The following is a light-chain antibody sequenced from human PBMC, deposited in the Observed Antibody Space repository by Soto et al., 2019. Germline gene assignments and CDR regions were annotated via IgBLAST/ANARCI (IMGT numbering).Light chain of an antibody. CDR2: GAS. CDR1: QSVTYN. Sequence: ETMLTQSPDTLSASPGERVTLSCRATQSVTYNLAWYQQKPGQAPRLLIYGASTRATGIPARFSGRGSGTEFTLTITSLQSEDFAVYYCQQYNDWLWTFGQGTKVDIK. J-gene: IGKJ1*01. V-gene: IGKV3-15*01. CDR3: QQYNDWLWT.